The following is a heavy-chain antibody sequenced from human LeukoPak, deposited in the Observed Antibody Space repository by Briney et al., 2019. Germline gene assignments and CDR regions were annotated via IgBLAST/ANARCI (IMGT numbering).Heavy chain of an antibody. CDR1: GYTFTSYG. CDR3: ARGRSCSGGSCYPRAPAYYGMYV. CDR2: ISAYNGNT. V-gene: IGHV1-18*01. Sequence: ASVKVSCKASGYTFTSYGISWVRQAPGQGLEWMGWISAYNGNTNYAQKLQGRVTMTTDTSTSTAYMELRSLRSDDTAVYYCARGRSCSGGSCYPRAPAYYGMYVCGKRTTVTVSS. J-gene: IGHJ6*04. D-gene: IGHD2-15*01.